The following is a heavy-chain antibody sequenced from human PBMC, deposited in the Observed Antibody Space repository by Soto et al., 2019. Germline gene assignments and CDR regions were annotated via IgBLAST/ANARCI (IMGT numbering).Heavy chain of an antibody. Sequence: SQTLSLTCAISGASVSRNSAAWNWIRQSPSRGLAWLVRTYYRSKWYNDYVVSVKSRITINTDTSKNKISLQMKSVTPEDTAVYYCARDPRYCSSTSGYYYYYGMDVWGQGTTVTVSS. CDR1: GASVSRNSAA. CDR3: ARDPRYCSSTSGYYYYYGMDV. D-gene: IGHD2-2*01. CDR2: TYYRSKWYN. V-gene: IGHV6-1*01. J-gene: IGHJ6*02.